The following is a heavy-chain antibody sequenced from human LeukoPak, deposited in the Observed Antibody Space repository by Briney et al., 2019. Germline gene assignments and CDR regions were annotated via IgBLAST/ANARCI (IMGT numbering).Heavy chain of an antibody. V-gene: IGHV4-34*01. J-gene: IGHJ6*02. CDR2: INHSGST. Sequence: SETLSLTCAVYGGSFSGYYWSWIRQPPGKGLEWIGEINHSGSTNYNPSLKSRVTISVDTSKNQFPLKLSSVTAADTAVSYCARGPGGSFNYYYYGMDVWGQGTTVPVSS. CDR1: GGSFSGYY. D-gene: IGHD2-15*01. CDR3: ARGPGGSFNYYYYGMDV.